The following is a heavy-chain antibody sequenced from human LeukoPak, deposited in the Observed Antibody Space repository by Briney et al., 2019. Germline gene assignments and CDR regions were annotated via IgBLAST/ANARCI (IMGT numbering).Heavy chain of an antibody. CDR2: INHSGST. CDR1: GGSFSGYY. D-gene: IGHD6-13*01. J-gene: IGHJ4*02. Sequence: SETLSLTCAVYGGSFSGYYWSWIRQPPGKGLEWIGEINHSGSTNYNPSLKSRVTISVDTSKNQFSLKLSSVTAADTAVYYCARGGLYSSSWPFDYWGRGTLVTVSS. CDR3: ARGGLYSSSWPFDY. V-gene: IGHV4-34*01.